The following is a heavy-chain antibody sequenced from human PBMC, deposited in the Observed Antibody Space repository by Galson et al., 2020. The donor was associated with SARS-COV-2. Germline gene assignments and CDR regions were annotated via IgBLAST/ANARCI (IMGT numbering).Heavy chain of an antibody. CDR3: ARELVYDYVWGSYPHPGL. D-gene: IGHD3-16*02. Sequence: SETLSLTCTVSGYSISSGYYWGWIRQPPGKGLDWIRSISHSGSTYYNPSLKSRVTISVDTSKNQFSLKLSSVTAADTAVYYCARELVYDYVWGSYPHPGLWGRGTLVTVSS. CDR2: ISHSGST. CDR1: GYSISSGYY. V-gene: IGHV4-38-2*02. J-gene: IGHJ2*01.